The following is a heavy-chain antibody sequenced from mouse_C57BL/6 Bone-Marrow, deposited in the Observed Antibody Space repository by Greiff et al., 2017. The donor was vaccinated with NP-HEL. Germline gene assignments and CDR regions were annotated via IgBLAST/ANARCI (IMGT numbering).Heavy chain of an antibody. CDR1: GYTFTSYW. D-gene: IGHD1-1*01. CDR3: AREGSTTVVWYFDV. CDR2: IYPGSGST. Sequence: VQLQQPGAELVKPGASVKMSCKASGYTFTSYWITWVKQRPGQGLEWIGDIYPGSGSTNYNEKFKSKATLTVDTSSSTAYMQLSSLTSEDSAVYYCAREGSTTVVWYFDVWGTGTTVTVSS. J-gene: IGHJ1*03. V-gene: IGHV1-55*01.